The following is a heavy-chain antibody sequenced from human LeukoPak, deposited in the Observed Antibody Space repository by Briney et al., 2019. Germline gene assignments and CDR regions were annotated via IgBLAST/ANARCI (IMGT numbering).Heavy chain of an antibody. D-gene: IGHD6-19*01. CDR1: GFTFSSYG. V-gene: IGHV3-30*02. CDR3: AKYSVAGRYFDY. Sequence: PGGSLRLSCAASGFTFSSYGMHWVRQAPGKGLEWVAVIWYDGNNKYYADSVKGRFTISRDNSKNTLYLQMNSLRAEDTAVYYCAKYSVAGRYFDYWGQGTLVTVSS. J-gene: IGHJ4*02. CDR2: IWYDGNNK.